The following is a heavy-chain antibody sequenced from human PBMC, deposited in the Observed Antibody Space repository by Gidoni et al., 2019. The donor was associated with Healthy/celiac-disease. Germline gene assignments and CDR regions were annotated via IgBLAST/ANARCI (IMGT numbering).Heavy chain of an antibody. CDR2: IYYSGST. J-gene: IGHJ4*02. CDR1: GGSISSSSYY. CDR3: ARDRGLKQWLVRRWPSDY. Sequence: QLQLQESGPGLVKPSETLSLTCTVSGGSISSSSYYWGWIRQPPGKGLEWIGSIYYSGSTYYNPSLKSRVTISVDTSKNQFSLKLSSVTAADTAVYYCARDRGLKQWLVRRWPSDYWGQGTLVTVSS. V-gene: IGHV4-39*07. D-gene: IGHD6-19*01.